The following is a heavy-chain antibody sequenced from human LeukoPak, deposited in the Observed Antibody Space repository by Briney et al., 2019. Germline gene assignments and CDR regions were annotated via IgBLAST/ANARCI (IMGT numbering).Heavy chain of an antibody. CDR3: AKEPASSGWFDP. V-gene: IGHV3-23*01. CDR1: GFTFTSYS. CDR2: ISGGGGST. Sequence: GGSLRLSCAASGFTFTSYSMNWVRQAPGKRLEWVSTISGGGGSTYYADSVKGRFTISRDNSKNTLYLQVNSLRAEDTAVYYCAKEPASSGWFDPWGQGTLVAVSS. J-gene: IGHJ5*02. D-gene: IGHD6-19*01.